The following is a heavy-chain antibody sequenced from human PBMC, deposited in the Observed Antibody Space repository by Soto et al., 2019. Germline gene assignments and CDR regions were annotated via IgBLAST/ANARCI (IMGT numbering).Heavy chain of an antibody. V-gene: IGHV3-30-3*01. J-gene: IGHJ6*02. D-gene: IGHD6-6*01. CDR2: ISYDGSNK. Sequence: GGSLRLSCAASGFTFSSYALPWVRQAPGQGLEWVAVISYDGSNKYYADSVKGRFTISRDNSKNTLYLQMNSLRAEDTAVYYCARDHSSSCCWYYYYGMDVWGQGTTVTVSS. CDR3: ARDHSSSCCWYYYYGMDV. CDR1: GFTFSSYA.